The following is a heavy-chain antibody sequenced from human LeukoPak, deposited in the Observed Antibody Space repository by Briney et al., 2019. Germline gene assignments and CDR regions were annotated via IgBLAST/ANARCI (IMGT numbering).Heavy chain of an antibody. Sequence: SETLSLTCTVSGGSISSYYWSWIRQPAGKGLEWIGRIYTSGSTNYNPSLKSRVTMSVDTSKNQFSLKLSSVTAADTAVYYCARGSQDYDFWSGYPALDYWGQGTLVTVSS. V-gene: IGHV4-4*07. CDR2: IYTSGST. D-gene: IGHD3-3*01. CDR3: ARGSQDYDFWSGYPALDY. CDR1: GGSISSYY. J-gene: IGHJ4*02.